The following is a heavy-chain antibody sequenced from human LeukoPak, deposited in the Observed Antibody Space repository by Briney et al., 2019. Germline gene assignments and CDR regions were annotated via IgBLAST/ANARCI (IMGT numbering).Heavy chain of an antibody. V-gene: IGHV5-10-1*01. CDR1: GYSFTSYW. Sequence: GESLKISCKGSGYSFTSYWISWVRQMPGNGLEWMGRIDPSDSYTNYSPSFQGHVTIAADKSISTAYLQWSSLKASDTAMYYCARHGISLGLDAFDIWGQGTMVTVSS. J-gene: IGHJ3*02. D-gene: IGHD2-8*01. CDR3: ARHGISLGLDAFDI. CDR2: IDPSDSYT.